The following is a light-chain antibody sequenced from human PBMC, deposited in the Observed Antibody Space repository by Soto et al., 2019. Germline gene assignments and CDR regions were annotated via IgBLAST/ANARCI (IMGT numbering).Light chain of an antibody. CDR1: QSVSSNY. Sequence: EIVLTQSPGTLSLSPGERATLSCRASQSVSSNYLAWYQQKRGQAPRLLIYGASSRATGILTRFSGSGSGRDFTLTSSRLESEDFAGYSCQQYDTSPRTFGEGIKVEI. CDR2: GAS. CDR3: QQYDTSPRT. V-gene: IGKV3-20*01. J-gene: IGKJ1*01.